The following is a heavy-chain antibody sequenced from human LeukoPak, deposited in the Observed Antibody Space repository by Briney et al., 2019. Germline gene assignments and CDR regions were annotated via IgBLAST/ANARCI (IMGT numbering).Heavy chain of an antibody. CDR2: IYHSGSP. CDR1: GGSISSNNW. CDR3: ARGRNYDYVWGSYRPSYYFDY. Sequence: SGTLSLTCAVSGGSISSNNWWGWVRQPPGKGLEWIGEIYHSGSPNYNPSLKSRVTISVDKSRNHFSLNLSSVTAADTAVYYCARGRNYDYVWGSYRPSYYFDYWGQGTLVTVSP. D-gene: IGHD3-16*02. J-gene: IGHJ4*02. V-gene: IGHV4-4*02.